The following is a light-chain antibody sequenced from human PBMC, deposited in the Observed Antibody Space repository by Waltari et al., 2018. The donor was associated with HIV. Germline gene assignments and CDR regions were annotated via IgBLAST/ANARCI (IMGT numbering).Light chain of an antibody. CDR2: DDS. CDR1: NIGTKT. Sequence: SYVLTQPPSVSVAPGQTARITCGGYNIGTKTAPWYQQKPGQAPVVVVYDDSLRPSGIPERISGSNPGNTATLTISRVEAGDEADYYCQVWDDSSDHVIFGGGTKLTVL. V-gene: IGLV3-21*02. CDR3: QVWDDSSDHVI. J-gene: IGLJ2*01.